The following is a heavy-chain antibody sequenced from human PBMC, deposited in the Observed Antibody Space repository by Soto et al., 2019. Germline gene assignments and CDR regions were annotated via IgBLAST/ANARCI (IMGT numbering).Heavy chain of an antibody. CDR2: ISASGGNT. Sequence: EVQLLESGGGLVQPGGSLRLSCTGSGFIFSTFAMSWVRQAAGKGLEWLSAISASGGNTYYPDSVKGRFTISRDISENTLYLQMSSLGGEDTAVYHCAKEPTSTVEGAFDLWGRGTMVTVSS. D-gene: IGHD4-17*01. CDR1: GFIFSTFA. V-gene: IGHV3-23*01. CDR3: AKEPTSTVEGAFDL. J-gene: IGHJ3*01.